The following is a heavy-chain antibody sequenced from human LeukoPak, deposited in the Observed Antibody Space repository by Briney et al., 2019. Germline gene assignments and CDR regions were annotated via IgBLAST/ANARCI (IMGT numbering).Heavy chain of an antibody. CDR1: GYTFTSYY. D-gene: IGHD3-3*01. V-gene: IGHV1-46*01. Sequence: ASVKVSCKASGYTFTSYYMHWVRQAPGQGLEWMGIINPSGGSTSYAQKFQGRVTMTRDTSTSTVYMELSSLKSEDTAVYYCARFSSGYYFLYYFDYWGQGTLVTVSS. CDR2: INPSGGST. J-gene: IGHJ4*02. CDR3: ARFSSGYYFLYYFDY.